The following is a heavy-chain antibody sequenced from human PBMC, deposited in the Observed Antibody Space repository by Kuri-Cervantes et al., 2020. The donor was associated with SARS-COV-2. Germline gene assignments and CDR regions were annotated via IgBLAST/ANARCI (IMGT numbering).Heavy chain of an antibody. D-gene: IGHD5-18*01. V-gene: IGHV3-30-3*01. Sequence: GESLKISCAASGFTFSSYAMSWVSQAPGKGLEWVAVISYDGSNKYYADSVKGRFTISRDNSKNTLYLQMNSLRAEDTAVYYCAKDLKFWDTAMVIGDYWGQGTLATVSS. J-gene: IGHJ4*02. CDR3: AKDLKFWDTAMVIGDY. CDR2: ISYDGSNK. CDR1: GFTFSSYA.